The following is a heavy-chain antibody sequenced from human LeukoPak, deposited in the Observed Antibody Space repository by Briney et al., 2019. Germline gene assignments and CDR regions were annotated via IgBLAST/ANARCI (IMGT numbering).Heavy chain of an antibody. CDR1: GFTFSSYG. J-gene: IGHJ6*03. D-gene: IGHD3-3*01. Sequence: GGSLRLSCAASGFTFSSYGMHWVRQAPGKGLEWVAFIRYDGSNKYYADSVKGRFTISRDNSKNTLYLHVNSLRPEDTAVYYCAKSYYDFWSGYSDYYYYMDVWGKGTTVTVSS. V-gene: IGHV3-30*02. CDR2: IRYDGSNK. CDR3: AKSYYDFWSGYSDYYYYMDV.